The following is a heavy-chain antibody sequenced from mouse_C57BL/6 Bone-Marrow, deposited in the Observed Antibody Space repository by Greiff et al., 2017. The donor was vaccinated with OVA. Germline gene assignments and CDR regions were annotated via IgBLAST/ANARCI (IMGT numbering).Heavy chain of an antibody. D-gene: IGHD1-1*01. CDR1: GFTFSSYA. J-gene: IGHJ2*01. CDR2: ISSGGDYL. CDR3: TRDRGNYYGSSLDY. Sequence: EVMLVESGEGLVKPGGSLKLSCAASGFTFSSYAMSWVRQTPEKRLEWVAYISSGGDYLYYADNVKGRFTISRDNARNTLYLQMSSLKSEDTAMYYCTRDRGNYYGSSLDYWGQGTTLTVSS. V-gene: IGHV5-9-1*02.